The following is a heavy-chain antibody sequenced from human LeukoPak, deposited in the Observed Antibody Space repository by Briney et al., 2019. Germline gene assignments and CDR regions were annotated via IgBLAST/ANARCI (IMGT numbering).Heavy chain of an antibody. J-gene: IGHJ4*02. CDR1: GFTFDDYA. V-gene: IGHV3-9*01. CDR2: ITWNTDTI. CDR3: AKDISVGATPYYFDS. Sequence: GRSLRLSCAASGFTFDDYAMHWVRQGPGKGLEWISGITWNTDTIGYADSVMGRFTISRDNAKNSLYLQMNSLGAEDTALYYCAKDISVGATPYYFDSWGQGTLVTVSS. D-gene: IGHD1-26*01.